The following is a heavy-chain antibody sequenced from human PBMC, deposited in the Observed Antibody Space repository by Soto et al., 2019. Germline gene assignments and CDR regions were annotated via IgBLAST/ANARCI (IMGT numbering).Heavy chain of an antibody. J-gene: IGHJ4*02. Sequence: PSETLSLTCTVSGGSISSYYWSWIRQPPGKGLEWIGYIYYSGSTNYNPSLKSRVTISIDTSKNQFSLKLSSVTAADTAVYYCARGLGYCSSTSCYNFDYWGQGTLVTVSS. CDR2: IYYSGST. D-gene: IGHD2-2*01. V-gene: IGHV4-59*01. CDR3: ARGLGYCSSTSCYNFDY. CDR1: GGSISSYY.